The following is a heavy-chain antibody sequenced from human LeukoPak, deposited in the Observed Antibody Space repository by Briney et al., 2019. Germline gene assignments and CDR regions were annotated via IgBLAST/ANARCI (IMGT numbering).Heavy chain of an antibody. CDR3: VSGAGGNSDVASFDY. CDR1: GYIFSDYY. J-gene: IGHJ4*02. V-gene: IGHV1-2*02. Sequence: GASVKVSCKASGYIFSDYYMHWVQQAPGRGFEWMGWISRRSGATRIAEKFQGRVTLTRDTSISTAYVELTNLASDDTAVYCCVSGAGGNSDVASFDYWGQGTLVIVSS. D-gene: IGHD2-21*01. CDR2: ISRRSGAT.